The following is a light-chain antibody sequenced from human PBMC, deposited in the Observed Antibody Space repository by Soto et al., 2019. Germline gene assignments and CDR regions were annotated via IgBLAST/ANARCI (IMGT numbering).Light chain of an antibody. J-gene: IGKJ3*01. CDR3: QQLNSYPLT. Sequence: IQLTQSPSSLSASVGDRVTITCRASQGISSYLAWYQQKPGKAPKLLIYAASTLRSGVPSRFSGSGSGTDFTLTISSLQPEDFATYHCQQLNSYPLTFGPGTKVDIK. CDR1: QGISSY. CDR2: AAS. V-gene: IGKV1-9*01.